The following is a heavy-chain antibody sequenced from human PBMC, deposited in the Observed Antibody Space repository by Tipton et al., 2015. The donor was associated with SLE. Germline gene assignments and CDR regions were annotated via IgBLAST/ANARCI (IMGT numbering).Heavy chain of an antibody. Sequence: TLSLTCAVSGYSISSGYYWGWIRQPPGKGLEWIGSIYHSGSTYYNPSLKSRVTISVDTSKNQFSLKLSSVTAADTAVYYCARHRHKWEPEAFDIWGQGTMVTVSS. J-gene: IGHJ3*02. CDR2: IYHSGST. CDR1: GYSISSGYY. D-gene: IGHD1-26*01. CDR3: ARHRHKWEPEAFDI. V-gene: IGHV4-38-2*01.